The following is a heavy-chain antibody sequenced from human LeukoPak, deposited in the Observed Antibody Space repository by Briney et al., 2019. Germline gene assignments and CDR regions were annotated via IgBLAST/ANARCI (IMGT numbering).Heavy chain of an antibody. D-gene: IGHD3-10*01. Sequence: PSETLSLTCTVVSVGSISRSGYYWGWIRQPPGKGLEWIATMYYTGTTYYNPSLKSRGTISGDTSKNQFSLNLNSVTAADTAVYYCARHASYFGSGHDYWGQGTLVTVSS. CDR2: MYYTGTT. V-gene: IGHV4-39*01. CDR1: VGSISRSGYY. CDR3: ARHASYFGSGHDY. J-gene: IGHJ4*02.